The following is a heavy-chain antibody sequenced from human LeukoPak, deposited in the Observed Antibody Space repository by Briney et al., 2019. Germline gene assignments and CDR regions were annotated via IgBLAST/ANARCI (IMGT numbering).Heavy chain of an antibody. CDR2: INHSGST. V-gene: IGHV4-34*01. D-gene: IGHD2-2*01. CDR1: GGSFSGYY. Sequence: SETLSLTCAVYGGSFSGYYWSWIRQPPGKGLEWIGEINHSGSTNYNPSLKSRVTISVDTSENQFSLKLSSVTAADTAVYYCARGRVVPAAIGRNWFDPWGQGTLVTVSS. CDR3: ARGRVVPAAIGRNWFDP. J-gene: IGHJ5*02.